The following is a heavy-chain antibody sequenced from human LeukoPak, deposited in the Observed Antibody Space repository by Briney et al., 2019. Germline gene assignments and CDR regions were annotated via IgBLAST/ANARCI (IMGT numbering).Heavy chain of an antibody. CDR3: ARLDGYMGSVSH. V-gene: IGHV3-7*01. D-gene: IGHD5-24*01. Sequence: PGGSLRLSCADSGFTFSSYWMSWVRQAPGKGLEWVANIKQDGSEKYYVDSVEGRFTISRDNAKKSLYLQMNSLRAEDTAVYYCARLDGYMGSVSHWGQGTLVTVSS. CDR2: IKQDGSEK. J-gene: IGHJ4*02. CDR1: GFTFSSYW.